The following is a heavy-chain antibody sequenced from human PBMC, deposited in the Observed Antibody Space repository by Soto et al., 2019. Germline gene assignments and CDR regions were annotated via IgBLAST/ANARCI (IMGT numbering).Heavy chain of an antibody. J-gene: IGHJ6*02. Sequence: GASVKVSCKASGYTFTSYGISWVRQAPGQGLEWMGWISAYNGNTNYAQKFQGRVTMTEDTSTDTAYMELSSLRSEDTAVYYCATDTYGDPHNYYYYGMDVWGQGTTVTVSS. CDR2: ISAYNGNT. CDR3: ATDTYGDPHNYYYYGMDV. CDR1: GYTFTSYG. V-gene: IGHV1-18*01. D-gene: IGHD4-17*01.